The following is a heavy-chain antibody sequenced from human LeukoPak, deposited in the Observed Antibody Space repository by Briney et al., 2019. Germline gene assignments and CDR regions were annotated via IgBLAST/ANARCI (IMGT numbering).Heavy chain of an antibody. J-gene: IGHJ4*02. Sequence: GRSLRLSCAASGFTFSNYAMHWARQAPGKGLEWVAFISYDGSNKYYAGSVKGRFTISRDNSKNTLYLQMNSLRAEDTAVYYCASAYSSAWSSDYWGQGTLVTVSS. V-gene: IGHV3-30-3*01. D-gene: IGHD6-19*01. CDR2: ISYDGSNK. CDR1: GFTFSNYA. CDR3: ASAYSSAWSSDY.